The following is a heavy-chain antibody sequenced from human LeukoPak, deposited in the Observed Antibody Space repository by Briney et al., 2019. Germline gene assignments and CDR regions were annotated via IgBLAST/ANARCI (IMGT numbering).Heavy chain of an antibody. J-gene: IGHJ6*02. Sequence: SETLSLTCAVYGGSFSGYYWSWLRQPPGKGLEWIGEINHRGSTNYNPSLKRRVTISVDTSKNQFSLKLSSVTAADTAVYYCARVARYYYYGMDVWGQGTTVTVSS. CDR1: GGSFSGYY. CDR3: ARVARYYYYGMDV. CDR2: INHRGST. V-gene: IGHV4-34*01.